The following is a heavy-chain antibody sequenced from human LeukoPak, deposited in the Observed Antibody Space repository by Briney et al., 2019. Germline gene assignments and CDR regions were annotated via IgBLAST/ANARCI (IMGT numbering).Heavy chain of an antibody. CDR2: IYPGDPDT. V-gene: IGHV5-51*01. D-gene: IGHD6-13*01. J-gene: IGHJ4*02. Sequence: GESLKISCKGSGYSFTSYWIGWVRQMPGKGLEWMGIIYPGDPDTRYSPSFQGQVTISADKSISTAYLQWSSLKASDTAMYYCARHPQQQLVQGFGFDYWGQGTLVTVSS. CDR3: ARHPQQQLVQGFGFDY. CDR1: GYSFTSYW.